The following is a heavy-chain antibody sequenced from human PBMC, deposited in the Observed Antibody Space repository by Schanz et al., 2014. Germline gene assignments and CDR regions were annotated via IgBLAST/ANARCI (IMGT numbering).Heavy chain of an antibody. D-gene: IGHD5-12*01. CDR1: GFGFSSYS. CDR2: ISGSGGST. V-gene: IGHV3-23*01. J-gene: IGHJ4*02. Sequence: EVQLLESGGGLVQPGGSLRLSCAASGFGFSSYSMNWVRQAPGKGLEWVSAISGSGGSTYYADSVKGRFTISRDNSKNTLYLQMNSLRAEDTAVYYCARKVVATIGGYYDNWGQGTLVIVSS. CDR3: ARKVVATIGGYYDN.